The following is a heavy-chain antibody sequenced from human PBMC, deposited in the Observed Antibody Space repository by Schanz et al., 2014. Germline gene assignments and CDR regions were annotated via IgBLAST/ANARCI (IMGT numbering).Heavy chain of an antibody. CDR2: IYYSGST. J-gene: IGHJ5*02. V-gene: IGHV4-59*08. D-gene: IGHD6-13*01. CDR1: GDSISSSY. CDR3: ARHGKYSSSWFDM. Sequence: QVQLQESGPGLVKPSETLSLTCTVSGDSISSSYWSWIRQPPGKGLEWIGHIYYSGSTNYNPSLTDRATMSGDASRKQFPLKLISVPAADTAVYYCARHGKYSSSWFDMWGQGALVIVSS.